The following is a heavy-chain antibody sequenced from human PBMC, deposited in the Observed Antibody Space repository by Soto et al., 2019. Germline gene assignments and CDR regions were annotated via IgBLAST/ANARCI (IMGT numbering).Heavy chain of an antibody. J-gene: IGHJ3*02. Sequence: EVQLVESGGGLVQLGGSLKLSCAASGFTCSGSAMHWVRQASGKGLEWVGRIRSKAHSYATSYAASVEGRFTISRDDSKHTAYRQMNSLQTEDTAVYYCTRHGIEAYCGGDCSLDAFDSWGQGTMVTVSS. CDR3: TRHGIEAYCGGDCSLDAFDS. CDR2: IRSKAHSYAT. D-gene: IGHD2-21*02. V-gene: IGHV3-73*02. CDR1: GFTCSGSA.